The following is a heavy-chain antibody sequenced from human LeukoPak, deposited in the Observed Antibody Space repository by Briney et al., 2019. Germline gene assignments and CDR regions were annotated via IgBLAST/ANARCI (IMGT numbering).Heavy chain of an antibody. J-gene: IGHJ4*02. CDR1: GFTFSSHA. CDR2: ISSYGGNT. V-gene: IGHV3-64D*09. D-gene: IGHD6-13*01. CDR3: VKSGIAAAGMEY. Sequence: GGSLRLSCSASGFTFSSHAMHWVRQAPGKGLQYVSAISSYGGNTYFADSVKGRFTISRDNSKNTLYLQMSSLRAEDTGVYYCVKSGIAAAGMEYWGQGTLVTVSS.